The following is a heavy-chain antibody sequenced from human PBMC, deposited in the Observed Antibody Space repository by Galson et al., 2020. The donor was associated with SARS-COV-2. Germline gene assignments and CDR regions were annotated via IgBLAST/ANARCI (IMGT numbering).Heavy chain of an antibody. CDR2: INPKSGGT. J-gene: IGHJ6*02. CDR3: VRLRYYDVLTGYIVDV. CDR1: GYTFTDYY. D-gene: IGHD3-9*01. V-gene: IGHV1-2*02. Sequence: ASVKVSCKASGYTFTDYYIHWVRQAPGQGLEWMGWINPKSGGTHYAQKFEGRVTMTRDTSITTAYMELSRLRADDTAVYYCVRLRYYDVLTGYIVDVWGQGTMVTVSS.